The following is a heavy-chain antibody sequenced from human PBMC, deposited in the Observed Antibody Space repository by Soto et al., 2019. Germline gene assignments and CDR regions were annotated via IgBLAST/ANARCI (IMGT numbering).Heavy chain of an antibody. CDR1: GGSFSGYY. J-gene: IGHJ4*02. D-gene: IGHD3-3*01. V-gene: IGHV4-34*01. CDR3: AREYYDFWSGYYTY. CDR2: INHSGST. Sequence: QGQLQQWGAGLLKPSETLSLTCAVYGGSFSGYYWSWIRQPPGQGLEWIVEINHSGSTNYNPSLKIRVTISVDTSKHQFSLKLSSVTAADTAVYYCAREYYDFWSGYYTYWGQGTLVTVSS.